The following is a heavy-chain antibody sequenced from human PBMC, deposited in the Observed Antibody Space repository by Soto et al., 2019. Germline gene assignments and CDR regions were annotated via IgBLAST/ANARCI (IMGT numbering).Heavy chain of an antibody. CDR3: ARGRGSYYDFWSGYRPWDYYYMDV. CDR2: INAGNGNT. Sequence: ASVKVSCKASGYTFTSYAMHWVRQAPGQRLEWMGWINAGNGNTKYSQKFQGRVTITRDTSASTAYMELSSLRSEDTAVYYCARGRGSYYDFWSGYRPWDYYYMDVWGKGTTVTVSS. CDR1: GYTFTSYA. D-gene: IGHD3-3*01. J-gene: IGHJ6*03. V-gene: IGHV1-3*01.